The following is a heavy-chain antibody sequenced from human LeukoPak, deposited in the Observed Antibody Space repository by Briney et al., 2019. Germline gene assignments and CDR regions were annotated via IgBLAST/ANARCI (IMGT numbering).Heavy chain of an antibody. CDR3: ARPEGEYSSGWYYFDY. Sequence: GGSLGLSCAASGFTFSSYGMHWVRQAPGKGLEWVAVISYDGSNKYYADSVKGRFTISRDNSKNSLYLQMNSLRAEDTAVYYCARPEGEYSSGWYYFDYWGQGTLVTVSS. D-gene: IGHD6-19*01. CDR2: ISYDGSNK. CDR1: GFTFSSYG. J-gene: IGHJ4*02. V-gene: IGHV3-30*03.